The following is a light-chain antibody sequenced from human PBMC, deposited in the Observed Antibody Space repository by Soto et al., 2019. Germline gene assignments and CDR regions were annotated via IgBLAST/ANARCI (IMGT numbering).Light chain of an antibody. Sequence: EIVLTQSPGTLSLSPGERATLSCRASQSVTSNYLAWYQLKPGQAPRLLIYAASTTATGIPDRFSASGSGTDFTLSISRLEPEDFAVYYCQEYGSTPSITFGQGTRLEIK. J-gene: IGKJ5*01. V-gene: IGKV3-20*01. CDR2: AAS. CDR1: QSVTSNY. CDR3: QEYGSTPSIT.